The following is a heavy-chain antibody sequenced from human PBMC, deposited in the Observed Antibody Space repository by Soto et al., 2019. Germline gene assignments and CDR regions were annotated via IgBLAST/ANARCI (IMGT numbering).Heavy chain of an antibody. D-gene: IGHD1-26*01. V-gene: IGHV1-69*13. CDR2: VIPIFGTA. CDR1: GGTFSSYA. Sequence: ASVKVSCKASGGTFSSYAISWVRQAPGQGLEWMGGVIPIFGTANYAQKFQGRVTITADESTSTAYMELSSLRSEDTAAYYCARGRPSGAFDYWGQGTLVTVSS. CDR3: ARGRPSGAFDY. J-gene: IGHJ4*02.